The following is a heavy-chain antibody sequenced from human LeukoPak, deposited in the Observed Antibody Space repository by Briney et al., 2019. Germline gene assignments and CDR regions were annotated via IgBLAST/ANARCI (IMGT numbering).Heavy chain of an antibody. V-gene: IGHV4-30-4*08. J-gene: IGHJ5*02. CDR2: ICYSGST. CDR3: ARGTNIVVVTAALPNWFDP. D-gene: IGHD2-2*01. CDR1: GGSISSGDYY. Sequence: SETLSLTCTVSGGSISSGDYYWSWIPPRPGQGLVWIEYICYSGSTYYNPSLKSRVTISVDTSKNQFSLKLSSVTAADTAVYYCARGTNIVVVTAALPNWFDPWGQGTLVTVSS.